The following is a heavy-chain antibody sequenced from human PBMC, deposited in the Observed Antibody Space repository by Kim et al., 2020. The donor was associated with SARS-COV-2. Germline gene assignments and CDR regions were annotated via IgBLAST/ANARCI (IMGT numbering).Heavy chain of an antibody. CDR3: ARGGVAPRRGSGPPGSEVFDY. V-gene: IGHV4-31*03. Sequence: SETLSLTCTVSGGSISSGGYYWSWIRQHPGKGLEWIGYIYYSGSTYYNPSLKSRVTISVDTSKNQFSLKLSSVTAADTAVYYCARGGVAPRRGSGPPGSEVFDYWGQGPLVTVSS. J-gene: IGHJ4*02. CDR2: IYYSGST. CDR1: GGSISSGGYY. D-gene: IGHD3-10*01.